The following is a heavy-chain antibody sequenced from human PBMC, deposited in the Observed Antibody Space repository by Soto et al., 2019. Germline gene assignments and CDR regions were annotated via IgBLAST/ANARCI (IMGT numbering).Heavy chain of an antibody. Sequence: SETLSLTCTVSGGSISSGGYYWSWIRQHPGKGLEWIGYIYYSGSTYYNPSLKSRVTISVDTSKNQFSLKLSSVTAADTAVYYCARAHVAYYYGSGSPRDFDYWGQGTLVTVSS. V-gene: IGHV4-31*03. D-gene: IGHD3-10*01. J-gene: IGHJ4*02. CDR2: IYYSGST. CDR1: GGSISSGGYY. CDR3: ARAHVAYYYGSGSPRDFDY.